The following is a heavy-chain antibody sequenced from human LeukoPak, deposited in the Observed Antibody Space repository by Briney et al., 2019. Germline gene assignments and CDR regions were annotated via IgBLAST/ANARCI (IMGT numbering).Heavy chain of an antibody. CDR2: IYYSGST. CDR3: ARRRDSSGYYYYFDY. CDR1: GGSISSGGYY. D-gene: IGHD3-22*01. V-gene: IGHV4-31*03. J-gene: IGHJ4*02. Sequence: PSQTLSLTCTVSGGSISSGGYYWSWIRQHPGKGLEWIGYIYYSGSTYCNPSLKSRVTISVDTSKNQFSLKLSSVTAADTAVYYCARRRDSSGYYYYFDYWGQGTLVTVSS.